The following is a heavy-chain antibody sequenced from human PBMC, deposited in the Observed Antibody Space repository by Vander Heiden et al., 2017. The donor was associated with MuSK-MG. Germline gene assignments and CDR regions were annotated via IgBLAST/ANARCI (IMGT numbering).Heavy chain of an antibody. CDR3: ARGKKIVVVPTATTNFFDP. D-gene: IGHD2-2*01. V-gene: IGHV1-2*02. J-gene: IGHJ5*02. CDR2: INPKSGDT. Sequence: QVPLVQSGAEVKKPGASVKVSCKASGYTLSEYYMHWVRQAPGQGLEWMGWINPKSGDTNYAQKFQGRVTMTRDTSISTAYMDLSSLTSDDTAQYYCARGKKIVVVPTATTNFFDPWGQGTLVTVSP. CDR1: GYTLSEYY.